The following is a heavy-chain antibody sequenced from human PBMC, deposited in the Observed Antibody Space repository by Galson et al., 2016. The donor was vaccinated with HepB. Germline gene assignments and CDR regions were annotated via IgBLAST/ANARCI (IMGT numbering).Heavy chain of an antibody. D-gene: IGHD4-17*01. Sequence: SETLSLTCIVSGRSISSYHWTWIRQSPEKWLEWIGNMHYSGSTNYNPSLKSRVTISVDTSKNQFSLKLRSVTAADTAIYYCVSLRLNAFDIWGQGTMVTVSS. V-gene: IGHV4-59*08. J-gene: IGHJ3*02. CDR2: MHYSGST. CDR1: GRSISSYH. CDR3: VSLRLNAFDI.